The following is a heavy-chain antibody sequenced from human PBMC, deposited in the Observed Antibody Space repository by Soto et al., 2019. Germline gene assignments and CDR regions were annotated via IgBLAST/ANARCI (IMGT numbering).Heavy chain of an antibody. Sequence: ASVKVSCKASGYTFASYYMHWVRQAPGQGLEWMGIINPSGGSTSYAQKFQGRVTMTRDTSTSTVYMELSSLRSEDTAVYYCARVYPSDTRYGYVGNNWFDPWGQGTLVTVSS. CDR1: GYTFASYY. V-gene: IGHV1-46*03. J-gene: IGHJ5*02. CDR3: ARVYPSDTRYGYVGNNWFDP. CDR2: INPSGGST. D-gene: IGHD5-18*01.